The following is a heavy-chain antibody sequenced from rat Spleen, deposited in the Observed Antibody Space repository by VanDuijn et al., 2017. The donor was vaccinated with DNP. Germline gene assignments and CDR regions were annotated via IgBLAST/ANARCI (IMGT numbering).Heavy chain of an antibody. V-gene: IGHV5-19*01. CDR3: ATRTTQGFFDY. Sequence: EVQLVESGGGLVQPGRSLKLSCAASGFTFSNFVMYWIRQAPAKGLEWVTSISPSGGNTYYRDSVKGRFTISRDNAKSTLYLQMDSLRSEDTATYYCATRTTQGFFDYWGQGVMVTVSS. CDR2: ISPSGGNT. J-gene: IGHJ2*01. D-gene: IGHD1-10*01. CDR1: GFTFSNFV.